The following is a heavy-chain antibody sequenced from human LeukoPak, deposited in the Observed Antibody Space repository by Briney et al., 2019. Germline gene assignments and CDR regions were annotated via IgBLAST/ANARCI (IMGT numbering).Heavy chain of an antibody. CDR1: GGTFSSYA. CDR3: ARDRGRTVVIPGPFSSDY. Sequence: ASVKVSCKASGGTFSSYAISWVRQAPGQGLEWVGWISAYNGNTNHAQKLQGRVTMTTDTSTSTAYMELRSLRSDDTAVYYCARDRGRTVVIPGPFSSDYWGQGTLVTVSS. D-gene: IGHD4-23*01. CDR2: ISAYNGNT. J-gene: IGHJ4*02. V-gene: IGHV1-18*01.